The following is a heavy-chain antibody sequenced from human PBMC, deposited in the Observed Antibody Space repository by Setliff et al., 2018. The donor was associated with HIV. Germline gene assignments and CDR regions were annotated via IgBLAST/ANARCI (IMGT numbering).Heavy chain of an antibody. CDR3: ARRAVQDGSITSSNWFDP. CDR2: IYTSGST. D-gene: IGHD2-2*01. V-gene: IGHV4-4*09. Sequence: SETLSLTCTVSGDSISTSSWNWIRQPPGKGLEWIGYIYTSGSTNYNPSLKSRVTISADSSKHQFSLNLNSVTAADAAVYYCARRAVQDGSITSSNWFDPWGQGILVTVSS. CDR1: GDSISTSS. J-gene: IGHJ5*02.